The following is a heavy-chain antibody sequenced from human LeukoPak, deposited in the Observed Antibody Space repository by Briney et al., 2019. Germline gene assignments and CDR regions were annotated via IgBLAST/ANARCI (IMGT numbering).Heavy chain of an antibody. Sequence: GRSLRLSCAASGFTFSSYAMHWVRQAPGKGLEWVAVISYDGSNKYYADSVKGRFTISRDNSKNTLYLQMNSLRGEDTAVYYCARNAPFDYWGQGTLVTVSS. J-gene: IGHJ4*02. CDR1: GFTFSSYA. V-gene: IGHV3-30*04. CDR3: ARNAPFDY. CDR2: ISYDGSNK.